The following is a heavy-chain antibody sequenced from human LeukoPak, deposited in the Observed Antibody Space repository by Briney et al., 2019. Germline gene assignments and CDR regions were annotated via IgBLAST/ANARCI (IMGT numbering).Heavy chain of an antibody. Sequence: GGSLRLSCAASGFTFSDYYMSWIRQAPGKGLEWVSYISSSGSTIYYADSVKGRFTISRDNAKNSLYLQMNSLRAEDTAVYYCARGRKVRGVIIRPDYYYYGMDVWGQGTTVTVSS. V-gene: IGHV3-11*01. CDR3: ARGRKVRGVIIRPDYYYYGMDV. CDR1: GFTFSDYY. CDR2: ISSSGSTI. D-gene: IGHD3-10*01. J-gene: IGHJ6*02.